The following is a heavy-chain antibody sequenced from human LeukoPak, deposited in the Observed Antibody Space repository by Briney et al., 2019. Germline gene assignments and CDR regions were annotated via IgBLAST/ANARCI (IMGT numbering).Heavy chain of an antibody. CDR3: ARWATGYSYGYCDY. D-gene: IGHD5-18*01. J-gene: IGHJ4*02. CDR1: GGSISSCY. V-gene: IGHV4-59*01. CDR2: IYYSGST. Sequence: PSETLSLTCTVSGGSISSCYWSWIRQPPGKGLGWIGYIYYSGSTNYNPSLKSRVTISVDTSKNQFSLKLSSVTAADTAVYYCARWATGYSYGYCDYWGQGTLVTVSS.